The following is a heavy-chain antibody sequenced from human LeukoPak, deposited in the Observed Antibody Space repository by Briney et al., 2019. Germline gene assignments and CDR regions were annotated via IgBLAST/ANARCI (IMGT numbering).Heavy chain of an antibody. V-gene: IGHV1-2*02. CDR2: INPNSGGT. D-gene: IGHD6-13*01. CDR1: GYTFTGYY. J-gene: IGHJ6*03. CDR3: ARGSNWYSSSWYAYSGSYYEYYYYMDV. Sequence: ASVKVSCKASGYTFTGYYMHWVRQAPGQGLEWIGWINPNSGGTTYAQKFQGRVTMTRDTSISTAYMELSRLRSEDTAVYYCARGSNWYSSSWYAYSGSYYEYYYYMDVWGKGTTVTVSS.